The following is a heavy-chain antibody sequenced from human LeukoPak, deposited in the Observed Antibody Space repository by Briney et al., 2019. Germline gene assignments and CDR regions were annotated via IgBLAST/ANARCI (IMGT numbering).Heavy chain of an antibody. D-gene: IGHD5-12*01. V-gene: IGHV3-21*04. CDR2: ISSSSSYI. Sequence: GGSLRLSCAASGFTFSSYSMNWVRQAPGKGLEWVSSISSSSSYIYYADSVKGRFTISRDNAKNSLYLQMNSLRAEDTAVYYCAKAAQYGGSLFDYWGQGTLVTVSS. J-gene: IGHJ4*02. CDR1: GFTFSSYS. CDR3: AKAAQYGGSLFDY.